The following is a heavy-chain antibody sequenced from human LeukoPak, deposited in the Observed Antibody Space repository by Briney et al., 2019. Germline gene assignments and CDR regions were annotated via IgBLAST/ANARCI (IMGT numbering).Heavy chain of an antibody. V-gene: IGHV3-21*01. Sequence: PGGSLRLSCAASGFTFSSYSMNWVRQAPGKGLEWVSSISSSSSYIYYADSVKGRFTISRDNSKNTLYLQMNSLRAEDTALYYCARGSRAIVSTKFARGRYMDVWGKGTTVTVSS. D-gene: IGHD5/OR15-5a*01. CDR2: ISSSSSYI. CDR1: GFTFSSYS. CDR3: ARGSRAIVSTKFARGRYMDV. J-gene: IGHJ6*03.